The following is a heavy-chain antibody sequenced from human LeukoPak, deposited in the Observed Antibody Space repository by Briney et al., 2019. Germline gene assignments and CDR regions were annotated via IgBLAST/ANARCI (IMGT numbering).Heavy chain of an antibody. CDR3: ARIAVVAAWAFDI. Sequence: GGSLRLSCAASGFTFSSYAMHWVRQAPGKGLEYVSAISSNGGSTYYANSVKGRFTISRDNSKNTLYLQMGSLRAEDMAVYYCARIAVVAAWAFDIWGQGTMVTVSS. V-gene: IGHV3-64*01. CDR2: ISSNGGST. CDR1: GFTFSSYA. D-gene: IGHD2-15*01. J-gene: IGHJ3*02.